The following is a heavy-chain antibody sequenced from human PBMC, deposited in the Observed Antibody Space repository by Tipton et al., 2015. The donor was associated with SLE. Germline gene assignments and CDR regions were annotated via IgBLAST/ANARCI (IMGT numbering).Heavy chain of an antibody. D-gene: IGHD2-8*01. CDR1: GVSISSYY. CDR2: IYTSGST. V-gene: IGHV4-4*09. CDR3: ARGPFICTWFDP. Sequence: TLSLTCTVSGVSISSYYWSWIRQPPGKGLEWIGDIYTSGSTNYNPSLKSRVTISVDTSKNQFSLKLSSVTAADTAVYYCARGPFICTWFDPWGQGTLVTVSS. J-gene: IGHJ5*02.